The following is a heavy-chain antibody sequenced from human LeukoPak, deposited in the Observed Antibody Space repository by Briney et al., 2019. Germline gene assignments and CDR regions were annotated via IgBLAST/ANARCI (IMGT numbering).Heavy chain of an antibody. J-gene: IGHJ4*02. Sequence: GGSLRLSCAASGFTFDDYGMSWVRHAPGKGLEWVSGINWNGGSTGYADSVKGRFTISRDNAKNSLYLQMNSLRAEDTAVYYCAKSHSYGQRTFDYWGQGTLVTVSS. CDR1: GFTFDDYG. D-gene: IGHD5-18*01. CDR2: INWNGGST. CDR3: AKSHSYGQRTFDY. V-gene: IGHV3-20*04.